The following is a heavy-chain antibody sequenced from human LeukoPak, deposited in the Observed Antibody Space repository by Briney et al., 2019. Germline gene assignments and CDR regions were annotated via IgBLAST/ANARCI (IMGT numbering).Heavy chain of an antibody. CDR3: ARAKYYYDSSGYREMDY. V-gene: IGHV1-69*05. Sequence: SVKVSCKASGGTFSSYAISWVRQAPGQGLEWMGRIIPIFGTANYAQRFQGRVTITTDESTSTAYMELSSLRSEDTAVYYCARAKYYYDSSGYREMDYWGQGTLVTVSS. CDR1: GGTFSSYA. D-gene: IGHD3-22*01. J-gene: IGHJ4*02. CDR2: IIPIFGTA.